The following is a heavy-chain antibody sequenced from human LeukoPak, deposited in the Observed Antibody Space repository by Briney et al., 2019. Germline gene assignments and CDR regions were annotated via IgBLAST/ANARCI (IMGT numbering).Heavy chain of an antibody. D-gene: IGHD3-22*01. CDR1: GYTFTSYY. CDR2: INPSGGST. V-gene: IGHV1-46*01. J-gene: IGHJ4*02. CDR3: ARGVSGSERFIDC. Sequence: GASVKLSCKASGYTFTSYYMHWVRQAPGQGLEWMGIINPSGGSTSYAQKFQGRVTMTRDMSTSTVYMELSSLRSEDTALYYCARGVSGSERFIDCWGQGTLVTVSS.